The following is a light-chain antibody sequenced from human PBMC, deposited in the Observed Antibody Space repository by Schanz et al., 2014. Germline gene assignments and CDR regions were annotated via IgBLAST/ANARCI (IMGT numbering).Light chain of an antibody. CDR1: SNDVGGYNY. CDR3: SSYADSSTLVV. V-gene: IGLV2-14*01. Sequence: QSALTQPASVSGSPGQSITISCTGTSNDVGGYNYVSWYQQYPHKAPKLMIYDVSNRPSGVSNRFSGSKSGNTASLTISGLQAEDEADYYCSSYADSSTLVVFGGGTKLTVL. CDR2: DVS. J-gene: IGLJ3*02.